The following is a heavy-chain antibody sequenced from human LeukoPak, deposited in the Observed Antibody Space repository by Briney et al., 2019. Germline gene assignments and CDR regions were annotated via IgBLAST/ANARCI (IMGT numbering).Heavy chain of an antibody. D-gene: IGHD2-8*01. CDR1: GGTFSSYA. V-gene: IGHV1-69*06. CDR2: IIPLYDTA. Sequence: SVKVSCKASGGTFSSYAISWVRQAPGQGLECMGGIIPLYDTANYAQKFQGRVTITADKSTSTVYMELSSLRSEDTAVYFCARRYCTNGVCYHDRGAFDIWGQGTMVIVSS. J-gene: IGHJ3*02. CDR3: ARRYCTNGVCYHDRGAFDI.